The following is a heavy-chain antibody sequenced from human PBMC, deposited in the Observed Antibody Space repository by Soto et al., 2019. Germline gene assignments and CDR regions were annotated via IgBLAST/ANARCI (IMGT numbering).Heavy chain of an antibody. CDR3: ATTSRYGSSGKFDY. J-gene: IGHJ4*02. CDR1: GGSISSGDYY. Sequence: PSETLSLTCTVSGGSISSGDYYWSWIRQPPGKGLEWIGYTYYSGSTYYNPSLKSRVTISVDTSKNQFSLKLSSVTAADTAVYYCATTSRYGSSGKFDYWGQGTLVTVSS. D-gene: IGHD6-6*01. V-gene: IGHV4-30-4*01. CDR2: TYYSGST.